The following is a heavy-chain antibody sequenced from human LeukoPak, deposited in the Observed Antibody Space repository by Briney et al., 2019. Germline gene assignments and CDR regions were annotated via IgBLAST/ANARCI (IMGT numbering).Heavy chain of an antibody. CDR2: IHPGDSDV. D-gene: IGHD2-2*01. V-gene: IGHV5-51*01. J-gene: IGHJ4*02. CDR1: GYSFSGYW. Sequence: GESLKISCKGSGYSFSGYWIGWVRQMPGKGVEWMGIIHPGDSDVRYGPSFQGQVTFSADKSISTAYLQWSSLKASDTAMYYCARRYCSSTSCYYYFDYWGQGTLVTVSS. CDR3: ARRYCSSTSCYYYFDY.